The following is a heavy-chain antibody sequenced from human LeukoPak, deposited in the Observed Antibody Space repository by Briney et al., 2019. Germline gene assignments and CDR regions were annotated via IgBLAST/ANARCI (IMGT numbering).Heavy chain of an antibody. D-gene: IGHD6-19*01. CDR3: ASLLSSGWYLENY. J-gene: IGHJ4*02. Sequence: GGSLRLSCAASGFTFSSYAMSWVRQAPGKGLGWVSAISGSGGSTYYADSVKGRFTISRDNAKNSLYLQMNSLRAEDTAVYYCASLLSSGWYLENYWGQGTLVTVSS. CDR1: GFTFSSYA. V-gene: IGHV3-23*01. CDR2: ISGSGGST.